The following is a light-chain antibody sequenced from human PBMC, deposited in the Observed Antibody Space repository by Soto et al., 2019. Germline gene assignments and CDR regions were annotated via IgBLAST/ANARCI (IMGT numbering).Light chain of an antibody. V-gene: IGKV3-20*01. Sequence: EIVLTQSPATLSLSPGERATLSCRASQSVSSYLAWYQQKPGQAPRLLIYGASTRATDVPDRFSGSGSGADFTLSISRLEPEDFAVYYCQQYGSSPPRTFGQGTKGDIK. J-gene: IGKJ1*01. CDR3: QQYGSSPPRT. CDR1: QSVSSY. CDR2: GAS.